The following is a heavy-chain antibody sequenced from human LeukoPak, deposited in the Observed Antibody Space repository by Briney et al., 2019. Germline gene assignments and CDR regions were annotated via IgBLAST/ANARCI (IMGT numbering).Heavy chain of an antibody. V-gene: IGHV4-59*01. CDR3: ARGTVVFGMDV. CDR2: IYYSGST. D-gene: IGHD2-15*01. J-gene: IGHJ6*02. Sequence: SETLSLTCTISGGSISSYYWSWIRQPPGKGLDWIGYIYYSGSTNYNPSLKSRVTMSVDTSKNQFSLKLSPVTAADTAVYYCARGTVVFGMDVWGQGTTVTVSS. CDR1: GGSISSYY.